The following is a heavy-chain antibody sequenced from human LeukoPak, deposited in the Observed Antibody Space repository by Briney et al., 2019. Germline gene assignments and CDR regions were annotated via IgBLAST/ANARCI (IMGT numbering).Heavy chain of an antibody. V-gene: IGHV3-9*01. CDR3: AKGITPYYYDSSGRPDV. Sequence: GRSLRLSCAASGFTFDDYAMHWVRQAPGKGLEWVSGISWNSGSIGYADSVKGRFTISRDNAKNSLYLQMNSLRAEDTALYYCAKGITPYYYDSSGRPDVWGQGTTVTVSS. CDR1: GFTFDDYA. CDR2: ISWNSGSI. D-gene: IGHD3-22*01. J-gene: IGHJ6*02.